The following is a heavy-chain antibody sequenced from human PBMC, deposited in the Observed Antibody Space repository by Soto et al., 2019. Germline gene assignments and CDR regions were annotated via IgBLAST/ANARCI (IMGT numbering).Heavy chain of an antibody. CDR2: IYYSGST. V-gene: IGHV4-39*01. CDR3: ATAGKTYYDFWSGYSKHYYYYYGMDV. D-gene: IGHD3-3*01. Sequence: QLQLQESGPGLVKPSETLSLTCTVSGGSISSSSYYWGWIRQPPGKGLEWIGSIYYSGSTYYNPSLKSRVTISVDTSKNQFSLKLSSVTDADTAVYYCATAGKTYYDFWSGYSKHYYYYYGMDVWGQGPTVTFSS. CDR1: GGSISSSSYY. J-gene: IGHJ6*02.